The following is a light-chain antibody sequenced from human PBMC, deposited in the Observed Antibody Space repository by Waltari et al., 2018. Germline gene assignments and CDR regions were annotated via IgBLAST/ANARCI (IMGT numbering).Light chain of an antibody. CDR2: DVY. V-gene: IGLV2-14*01. J-gene: IGLJ2*01. CDR1: GSDVGGYDY. CDR3: SSYTSSGVV. Sequence: QSALTQPAPVSGSPGQAIIISCTGTGSDVGGYDYLSWYQQYPGKAPRLIIYDVYNRPSGVSNRFSGSKSDNTASLTISGLQAEDESVYYCSSYTSSGVVFGGGTKLTVL.